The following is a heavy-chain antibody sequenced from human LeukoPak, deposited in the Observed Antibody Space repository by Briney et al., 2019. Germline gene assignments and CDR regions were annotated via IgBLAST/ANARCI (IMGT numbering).Heavy chain of an antibody. D-gene: IGHD3-22*01. CDR2: ISTSGST. CDR3: ARVSHYYDSSGYYYVRAFDI. CDR1: GGTISSYY. V-gene: IGHV4-4*07. Sequence: PSETLSLTCTVSGGTISSYYWSWIRQPAGKGLEWIGRISTSGSTNYNPSLKSRVTMSVDTSNNQFSLKLSSVTAADTAVYYCARVSHYYDSSGYYYVRAFDIWGQGTMVTVSS. J-gene: IGHJ3*02.